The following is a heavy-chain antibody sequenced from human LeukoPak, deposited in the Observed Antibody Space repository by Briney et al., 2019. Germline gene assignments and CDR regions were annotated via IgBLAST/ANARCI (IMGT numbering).Heavy chain of an antibody. V-gene: IGHV4-61*02. CDR3: VRDVDTWFDY. CDR1: GDSISSGSYY. Sequence: SETLSLTCTVSGDSISSGSYYWSWIRQPAGKGLEWIGRIYTSGSTYYNPSLKSRVTISIDTSKNQFSLRLSSVTAADTAVYYCVRDVDTWFDYWGQGTLVTVSS. J-gene: IGHJ4*02. CDR2: IYTSGST. D-gene: IGHD2-21*01.